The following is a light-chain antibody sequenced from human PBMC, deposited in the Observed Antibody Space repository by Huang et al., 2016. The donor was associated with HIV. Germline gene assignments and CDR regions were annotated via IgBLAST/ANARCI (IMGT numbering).Light chain of an antibody. CDR1: QSLFFRSNKRSY. CDR2: WAA. J-gene: IGKJ4*01. V-gene: IGKV4-1*01. CDR3: QQYYHNPLT. Sequence: DIVMTQSPDFLAVSLGWRANINCRSSQSLFFRSNKRSYLAWYQKKPGQPPKLGLSWAAARESGVPDRVSGSGSETHFTLTISSLQAEYVAVYYCQQYYHNPLTFGGGTKVEI.